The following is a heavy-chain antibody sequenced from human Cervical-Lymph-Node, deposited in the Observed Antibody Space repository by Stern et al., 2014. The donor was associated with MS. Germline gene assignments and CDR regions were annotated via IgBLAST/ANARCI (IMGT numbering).Heavy chain of an antibody. V-gene: IGHV3-21*01. D-gene: IGHD2-2*01. CDR1: AFSFSDYA. Sequence: EVHLVESGGGLVKPGGTLRLSCVASAFSFSDYAMNWVRQAPGKGLEWVASISSSGYYIYYGESLDGRFTISRANAKNSLYLHRKTLRAEHTAVYYGASPGPHCTTTTSCYLAFEYWGQGALVTVSS. J-gene: IGHJ4*02. CDR2: ISSSGYYI. CDR3: ASPGPHCTTTTSCYLAFEY.